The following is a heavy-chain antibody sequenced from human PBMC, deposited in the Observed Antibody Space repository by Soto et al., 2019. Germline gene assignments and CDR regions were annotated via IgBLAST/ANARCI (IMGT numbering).Heavy chain of an antibody. D-gene: IGHD4-17*01. CDR3: ARPIHGDPDAFDI. CDR2: IDPSDSYT. J-gene: IGHJ3*02. CDR1: GYSFTSYW. V-gene: IGHV5-10-1*01. Sequence: EVQLVQSGAEVKKPGESLRISCKGSGYSFTSYWISWVRQMPGKGLEWMGRIDPSDSYTNYSPSFQGHVTISADKSISTAYLQWGSLKDSDAAMYYCARPIHGDPDAFDIWGQGPMVTVSS.